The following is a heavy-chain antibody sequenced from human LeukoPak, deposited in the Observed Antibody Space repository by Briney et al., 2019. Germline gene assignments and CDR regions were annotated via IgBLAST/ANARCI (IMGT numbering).Heavy chain of an antibody. CDR3: ARAEEKAGYYFDY. V-gene: IGHV3-53*01. CDR1: GFTVSSNY. D-gene: IGHD2-15*01. Sequence: GGSLRLSCAASGFTVSSNYMSWVRQAPGKGLEWVSVIYSGGSTYYADSVKGRFTISRDNSKNTLYLQMNSLRAEDTAVYYCARAEEKAGYYFDYWGQGTLVTVSS. CDR2: IYSGGST. J-gene: IGHJ4*02.